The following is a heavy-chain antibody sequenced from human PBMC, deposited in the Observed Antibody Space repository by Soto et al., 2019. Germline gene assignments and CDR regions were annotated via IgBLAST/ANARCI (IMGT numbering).Heavy chain of an antibody. CDR2: INPNSGGT. V-gene: IGHV1-2*04. D-gene: IGHD3-3*01. J-gene: IGHJ6*02. Sequence: ASVKVSCKASGYTFTGYYMHWVRQAPGQGLEWMGWINPNSGGTNYAQKFQGWVTMTRDTSISTAYMELSRLRSDDTAVYYCASTAPRTISGVVINYYGMDVWGQGTTVTSP. CDR1: GYTFTGYY. CDR3: ASTAPRTISGVVINYYGMDV.